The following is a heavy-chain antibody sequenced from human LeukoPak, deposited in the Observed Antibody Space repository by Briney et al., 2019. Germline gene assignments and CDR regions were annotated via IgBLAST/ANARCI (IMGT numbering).Heavy chain of an antibody. J-gene: IGHJ4*02. CDR2: ISSSSSTI. V-gene: IGHV3-48*02. Sequence: GGSLRLSCAASGFTFSSYSMNWVRQSPGKGLEWVSYISSSSSTIYYADSVKGRFTVSRDNAKNSLYLQSNSLRDEDTAVYYCARDVQWLSYWGQGTLVTVSS. CDR1: GFTFSSYS. D-gene: IGHD6-19*01. CDR3: ARDVQWLSY.